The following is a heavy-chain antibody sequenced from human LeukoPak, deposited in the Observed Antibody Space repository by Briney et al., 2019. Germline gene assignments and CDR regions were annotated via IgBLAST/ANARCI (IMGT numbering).Heavy chain of an antibody. CDR2: ISSYNGNT. D-gene: IGHD6-13*01. V-gene: IGHV1-18*01. CDR3: ARAKGPIAAAGTPRRSVFDY. Sequence: ASVKVSCKASGYTFTSYGISWVRQAPRQGLEWMGWISSYNGNTNYAQKLQGRVTMTTDTSTSTAYMELRSLRSDDTAVYYCARAKGPIAAAGTPRRSVFDYWGQGTLVTVSS. CDR1: GYTFTSYG. J-gene: IGHJ4*02.